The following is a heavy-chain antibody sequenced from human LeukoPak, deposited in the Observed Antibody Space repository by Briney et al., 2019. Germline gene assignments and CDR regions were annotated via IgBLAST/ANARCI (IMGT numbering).Heavy chain of an antibody. V-gene: IGHV1-18*01. J-gene: IGHJ4*02. D-gene: IGHD3-10*01. CDR3: GRSFGNYYGSGTPPLYFDY. Sequence: APVKVSCKASGYTFTNYGISWLRQAPGQGLEWMGWISAYNGNIRYAQNLQGRVTMTTETSTSTAYMELRSLRSDDTAVYYCGRSFGNYYGSGTPPLYFDYWGQGTLVTVSS. CDR2: ISAYNGNI. CDR1: GYTFTNYG.